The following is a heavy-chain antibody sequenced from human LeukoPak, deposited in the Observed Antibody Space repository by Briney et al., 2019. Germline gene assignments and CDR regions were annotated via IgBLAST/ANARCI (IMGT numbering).Heavy chain of an antibody. CDR1: GFTFSTYA. D-gene: IGHD6-13*01. V-gene: IGHV3-23*01. CDR2: ISGSGGYT. J-gene: IGHJ4*02. CDR3: ARMPGTALEIDY. Sequence: GGSLRLCCAASGFTFSTYAMSWVRQAPGKGLEWVSAISGSGGYTYHADSVKGRFTISRDNSKNTLYLQMNSLRAEDTAVYYCARMPGTALEIDYWGQGTLVTVSS.